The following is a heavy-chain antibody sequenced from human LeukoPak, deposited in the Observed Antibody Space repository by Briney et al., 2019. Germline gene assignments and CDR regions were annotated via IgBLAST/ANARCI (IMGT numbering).Heavy chain of an antibody. Sequence: SETLSLTCAVYGGSFSGYYWSWIRQPPGKGLEWIGEINHSGSTNYNPSLKSRVTISVDTSKNQFSLKLSSVTAADTAVYYCARSKKGYIVVVPAAMGWLDPWGQGTLVTVSS. V-gene: IGHV4-34*01. CDR2: INHSGST. J-gene: IGHJ5*02. CDR1: GGSFSGYY. CDR3: ARSKKGYIVVVPAAMGWLDP. D-gene: IGHD2-2*01.